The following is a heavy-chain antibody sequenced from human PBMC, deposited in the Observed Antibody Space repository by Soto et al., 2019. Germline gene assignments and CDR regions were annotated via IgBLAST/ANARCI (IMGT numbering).Heavy chain of an antibody. CDR3: ARERTNYVWGSYRYPFDY. D-gene: IGHD3-16*02. V-gene: IGHV4-34*01. J-gene: IGHJ4*02. CDR1: GGSFSGYY. CDR2: INHGGST. Sequence: SETLSLTCPVYGGSFSGYYWSWIRQPPGKGLEWIGEINHGGSTNYNPSLKSRVTISVDTSKNQFSLKLSSVTAADTAVYYCARERTNYVWGSYRYPFDYWGQGTLVTVSS.